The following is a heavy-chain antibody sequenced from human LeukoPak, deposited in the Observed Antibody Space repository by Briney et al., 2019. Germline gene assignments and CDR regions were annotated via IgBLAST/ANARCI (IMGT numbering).Heavy chain of an antibody. D-gene: IGHD3-22*01. CDR3: ARPDPGHYYDSSGPYRY. J-gene: IGHJ4*02. CDR1: GYSFTSYW. V-gene: IGHV5-51*01. CDR2: IYPGDSDT. Sequence: PGESLKISCKGSGYSFTSYWIGWVRQMPGKGLEWMGIIYPGDSDTRYSPSFQGQVTISADKSISTAYLQWSSLKASDTAMYYCARPDPGHYYDSSGPYRYWGQGTLVTVSS.